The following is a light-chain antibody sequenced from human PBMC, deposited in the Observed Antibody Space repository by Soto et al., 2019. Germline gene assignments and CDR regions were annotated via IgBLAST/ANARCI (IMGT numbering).Light chain of an antibody. CDR1: QSLLHSNGYNY. V-gene: IGKV2-28*01. CDR2: LGS. J-gene: IGKJ1*01. CDR3: MQPLQSWT. Sequence: DIVMTQYPLSLPVTPGEPASISCRSSQSLLHSNGYNYLDWYLQKPGQSPQLLIYLGSNRASGVPDRFSGSGSGTDFTLKISRVEAEDVGAYYCMQPLQSWTFGQGTKVDIK.